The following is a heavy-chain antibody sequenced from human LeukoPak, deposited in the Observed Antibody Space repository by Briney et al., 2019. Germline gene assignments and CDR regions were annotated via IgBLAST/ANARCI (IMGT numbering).Heavy chain of an antibody. D-gene: IGHD3-10*01. CDR1: GYTFTRNG. CDR3: VTGLLWFGERPLDY. J-gene: IGHJ4*02. V-gene: IGHV1-24*01. Sequence: ASVKVSCNASGYTFTRNGICWVRQAPGQGLEWMGGFDPEDGETIYAQKFQGRVTMTEDTSTDTAYMELSSLRSEDTAVYSCVTGLLWFGERPLDYWGQGTLVTVSS. CDR2: FDPEDGET.